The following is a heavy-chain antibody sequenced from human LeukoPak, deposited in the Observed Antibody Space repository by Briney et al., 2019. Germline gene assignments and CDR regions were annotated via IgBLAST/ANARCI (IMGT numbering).Heavy chain of an antibody. CDR2: IWYEGSNK. D-gene: IGHD6-13*01. J-gene: IGHJ4*02. Sequence: GGPLRLSCAASGFTIRSYGMHWGRQASGRGLEWVACIWYEGSNKFYADSVKGWFTNSRDNSKNTLYPQMNSLRAEDTAVYYCARDREAADLDYWGQGTLVTVSS. CDR3: ARDREAADLDY. CDR1: GFTIRSYG. V-gene: IGHV3-33*01.